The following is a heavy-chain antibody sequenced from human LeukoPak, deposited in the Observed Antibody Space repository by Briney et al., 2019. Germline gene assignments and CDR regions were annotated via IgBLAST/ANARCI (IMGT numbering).Heavy chain of an antibody. J-gene: IGHJ5*02. Sequence: EASVQVSCKASGYTFTSYGISWVRQAPGQGREWMGWISAYNGNTNYAQKLQGRVTMTTDTSTSTAYMELRSLRSDDTAVYYCARVRSDYGDYIPWGQGTLVTVSS. CDR3: ARVRSDYGDYIP. CDR1: GYTFTSYG. D-gene: IGHD4-17*01. CDR2: ISAYNGNT. V-gene: IGHV1-18*04.